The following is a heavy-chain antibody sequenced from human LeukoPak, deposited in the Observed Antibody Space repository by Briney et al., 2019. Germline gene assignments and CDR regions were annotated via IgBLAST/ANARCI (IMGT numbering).Heavy chain of an antibody. Sequence: PGGSLRLSCAASGFTFSSYSMNWVRQAPGKGLEGVSYISSSSSTIYYADSVKGRFTISRDNAKNSLYLQMNSLRAEDTAVYYCARTMKYNNGPWGCFYNWGQGTMVTVSS. D-gene: IGHD1-14*01. CDR1: GFTFSSYS. V-gene: IGHV3-48*01. CDR3: ARTMKYNNGPWGCFYN. J-gene: IGHJ3*02. CDR2: ISSSSSTI.